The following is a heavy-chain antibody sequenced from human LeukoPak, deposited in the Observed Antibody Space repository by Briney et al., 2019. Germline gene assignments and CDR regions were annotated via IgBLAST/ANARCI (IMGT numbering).Heavy chain of an antibody. CDR2: IYYSGST. D-gene: IGHD4-17*01. CDR1: GGSFSGYY. Sequence: SETLSLTCAVYGGSFSGYYWSWIRQPPGKGLEWIGYIYYSGSTNYNPSLKSRVTISVDTSKNQFSLKLSSVTAADTAVYYCARHGYYGDYGGFDPWGQGTLVTVSS. J-gene: IGHJ5*02. V-gene: IGHV4-59*08. CDR3: ARHGYYGDYGGFDP.